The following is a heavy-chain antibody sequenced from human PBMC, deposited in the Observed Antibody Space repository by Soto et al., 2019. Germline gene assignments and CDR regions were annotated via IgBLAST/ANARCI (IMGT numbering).Heavy chain of an antibody. D-gene: IGHD3-22*01. CDR3: ARFRGYYYDSTGMDV. CDR1: GYTFTSYY. Sequence: ASVKVSCKASGYTFTSYYMHWVRQAPGQGLEWMGIINPSGGSTSYAQKFQGRVTMTRDTSTSTVYMELSSLRSEDTAVYYCARFRGYYYDSTGMDVWGRGTTVTVSS. V-gene: IGHV1-46*01. CDR2: INPSGGST. J-gene: IGHJ6*02.